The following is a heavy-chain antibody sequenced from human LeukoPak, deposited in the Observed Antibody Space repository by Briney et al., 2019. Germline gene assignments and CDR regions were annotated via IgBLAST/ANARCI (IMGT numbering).Heavy chain of an antibody. CDR3: TTDDRTIYGVVFPDY. V-gene: IGHV3-15*01. Sequence: TGGSLRLSCAVSGFTFNNAWMSWVRQAPGKGLEWVGRINYKTSGGTADYAAPVQGRFTISRDDSKDTLYLQMNSLKTEDTAAYYCTTDDRTIYGVVFPDYWGQGTLVTVSS. J-gene: IGHJ4*02. CDR1: GFTFNNAW. D-gene: IGHD3-3*01. CDR2: INYKTSGGTA.